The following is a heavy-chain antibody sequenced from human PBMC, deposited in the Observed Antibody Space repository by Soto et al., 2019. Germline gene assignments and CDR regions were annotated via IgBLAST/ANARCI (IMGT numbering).Heavy chain of an antibody. D-gene: IGHD3-10*01. V-gene: IGHV4-34*01. CDR1: GGSFSGYS. Sequence: QVQLQQWGAGLLKPSETLSLTCAVYGGSFSGYSWTWIRQPPGTGLEWIGEINHSGSTNYNPSLKSRVPISVDTSTSQFSLKLTSVTAADTAVYYCARDKITGLFDYWGQGTLVTVSS. CDR3: ARDKITGLFDY. CDR2: INHSGST. J-gene: IGHJ4*02.